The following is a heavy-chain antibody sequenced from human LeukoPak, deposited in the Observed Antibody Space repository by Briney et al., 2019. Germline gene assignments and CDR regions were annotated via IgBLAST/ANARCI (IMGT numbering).Heavy chain of an antibody. V-gene: IGHV1-46*01. Sequence: ASVKVSCKAPGYTFTGYYMHWVRQAPGQGLEWMGIINPSGGSTSYAQKFQGRVTMTRDMSTSTVYMELSSLRSEDTAVYYCASFFCTSGLCYYLDYWGQGTLVTVSS. J-gene: IGHJ4*02. CDR2: INPSGGST. D-gene: IGHD2-8*01. CDR1: GYTFTGYY. CDR3: ASFFCTSGLCYYLDY.